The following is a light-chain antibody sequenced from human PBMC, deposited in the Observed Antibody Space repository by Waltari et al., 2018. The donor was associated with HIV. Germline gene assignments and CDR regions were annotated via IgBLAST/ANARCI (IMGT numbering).Light chain of an antibody. J-gene: IGKJ1*01. V-gene: IGKV3-20*01. CDR1: QSVSSSY. CDR3: QQYGSSPRT. CDR2: GAS. Sequence: EIVLTQSPGTLSLSPGERAPLSCRASQSVSSSYLAWYQQKPGQAPRLLIYGASSRATCIPDRFSGSGSGTDFTLSISRLEPEDFAVYYCQQYGSSPRTFGQGSKVEIK.